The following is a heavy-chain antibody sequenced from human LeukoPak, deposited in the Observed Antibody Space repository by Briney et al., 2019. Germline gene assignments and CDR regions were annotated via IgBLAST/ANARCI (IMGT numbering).Heavy chain of an antibody. J-gene: IGHJ4*02. CDR1: GFTFSSYW. CDR2: ITSDGSDI. Sequence: SGGSLRLSCAGSGFTFSSYWMHWVRQAPGKGLVWVSRITSDGSDIVYADSVKGRFTISRDNAKNTLYLQMNSLRAEDTAVYYCAKDLVDIVATTIPYYFDYWGQGTLVTVSS. D-gene: IGHD5-12*01. V-gene: IGHV3-74*01. CDR3: AKDLVDIVATTIPYYFDY.